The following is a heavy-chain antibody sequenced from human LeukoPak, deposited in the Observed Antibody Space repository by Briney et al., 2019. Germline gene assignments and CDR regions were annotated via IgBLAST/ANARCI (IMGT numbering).Heavy chain of an antibody. V-gene: IGHV1-46*01. CDR3: ARVRYDSSGYFVNHFDY. J-gene: IGHJ4*02. CDR1: GYTFTSYY. D-gene: IGHD3-22*01. CDR2: INPSGGST. Sequence: ASVKVSCKASGYTFTSYYMHWVRQAPGQGLEWMGIINPSGGSTSYAQKFQGRVTMTRDTSISTAYMELSRLRSDDTAVYYCARVRYDSSGYFVNHFDYWGQGTLVTVSS.